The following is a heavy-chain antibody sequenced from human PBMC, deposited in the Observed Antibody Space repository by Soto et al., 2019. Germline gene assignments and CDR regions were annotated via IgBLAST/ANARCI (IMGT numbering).Heavy chain of an antibody. CDR2: SISGGNT. D-gene: IGHD2-8*01. CDR1: GFTFSNYG. Sequence: EVQLLESGGGLVQPGGSPRLSCAASGFTFSNYGMSWVHQAPGKGLEWVSSISGGNTFYAGSVKGRSTISRDNSKNTLYLQMHRLPAADTSVYYCAKARSSVCNSGACSLRSWGQGPVVTVSS. V-gene: IGHV3-23*01. CDR3: AKARSSVCNSGACSLRS. J-gene: IGHJ5*02.